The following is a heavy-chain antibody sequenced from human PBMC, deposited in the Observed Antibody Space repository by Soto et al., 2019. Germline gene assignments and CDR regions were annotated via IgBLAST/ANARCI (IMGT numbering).Heavy chain of an antibody. V-gene: IGHV3-21*01. CDR1: GFTFSTYT. J-gene: IGHJ4*02. CDR2: ISSSSNYI. CDR3: ARVGAYRDFDY. D-gene: IGHD1-26*01. Sequence: DVHLVESGGGLVKPGGSLRLSCAASGFTFSTYTMSWVRQAPGKGLEWVSSISSSSNYIYYADSVKGRFTISRDNAKNSLYLQMNSLRAEDTAVYYCARVGAYRDFDYWGQGTLVTVSS.